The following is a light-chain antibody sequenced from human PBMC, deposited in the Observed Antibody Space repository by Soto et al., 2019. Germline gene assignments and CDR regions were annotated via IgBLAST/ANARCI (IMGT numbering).Light chain of an antibody. J-gene: IGKJ1*01. CDR2: GAS. CDR1: QRVSSNF. V-gene: IGKV3-20*01. Sequence: EIVLTQSPGTLSLSPGERATLSCRASQRVSSNFLAWYQQKPGQAPRLLIYGASNRATGIPDRFSGSGSGTDFTLTISRLEPEDFAVFYCPQYGSSPRTFGQGTKVEIK. CDR3: PQYGSSPRT.